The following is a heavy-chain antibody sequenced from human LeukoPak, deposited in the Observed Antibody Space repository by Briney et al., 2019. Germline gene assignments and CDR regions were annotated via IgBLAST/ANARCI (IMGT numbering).Heavy chain of an antibody. CDR1: GFTFSSYA. CDR2: ISYDGSNK. Sequence: GGSLRLSCAASGFTFSSYAMHWVRQAPGKGLEWVAVISYDGSNKYYADSVKGRFTISRDNSKNTLYLQMNSLRAEDTAVYYCASGTDYYDSSGYYSRDYWGQGTLVTVSS. J-gene: IGHJ4*02. CDR3: ASGTDYYDSSGYYSRDY. D-gene: IGHD3-22*01. V-gene: IGHV3-30-3*01.